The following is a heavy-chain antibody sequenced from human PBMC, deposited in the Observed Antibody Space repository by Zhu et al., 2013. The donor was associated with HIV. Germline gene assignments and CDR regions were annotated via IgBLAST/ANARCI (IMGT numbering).Heavy chain of an antibody. Sequence: QVQLVQSGAEVKKPGSSVKVSCKASGGTFSSYAISWVRQAPGQGLEWMGGIIPIFGTANYAQKFQGRVTITADESTSTAYMELSSLRSEDTAVYYCARAAYCGGDCYSGLFDYWGQGTLVTVSS. J-gene: IGHJ4*02. CDR3: ARAAYCGGDCYSGLFDY. CDR1: GGTFSSYA. V-gene: IGHV1-69*01. D-gene: IGHD2-21*02. CDR2: IIPIFGTA.